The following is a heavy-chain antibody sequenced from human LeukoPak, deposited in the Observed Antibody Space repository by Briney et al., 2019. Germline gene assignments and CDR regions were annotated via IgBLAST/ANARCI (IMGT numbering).Heavy chain of an antibody. J-gene: IGHJ6*02. CDR1: GYTFTSYA. Sequence: ASVTVSCKASGYTFTSYAMHWVRQAPGQRLEWMGWINAGNGNTKYSQKFQGRVTITRDTSASTAYMELSSLRSEDTAVYYCASPHSGYDYYYYGMDVCGQGTTVTVSS. D-gene: IGHD5-12*01. CDR3: ASPHSGYDYYYYGMDV. V-gene: IGHV1-3*01. CDR2: INAGNGNT.